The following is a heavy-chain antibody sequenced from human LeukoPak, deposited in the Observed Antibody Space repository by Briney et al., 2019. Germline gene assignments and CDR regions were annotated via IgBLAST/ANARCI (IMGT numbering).Heavy chain of an antibody. Sequence: GGSLRLSCAASGFTFSSYAMSWVRQAPGKGLEWVSAISGSGGSTYYADSVKGRFSISRDNSENTLHLQMSLLRAEDTAVYYCARGGLGGTIISPGYFDHWGQGALVTVSS. CDR2: ISGSGGST. D-gene: IGHD3-10*01. CDR1: GFTFSSYA. J-gene: IGHJ4*02. V-gene: IGHV3-23*01. CDR3: ARGGLGGTIISPGYFDH.